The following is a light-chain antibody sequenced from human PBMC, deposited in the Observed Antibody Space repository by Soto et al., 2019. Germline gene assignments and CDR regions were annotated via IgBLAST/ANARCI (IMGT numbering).Light chain of an antibody. J-gene: IGKJ1*01. CDR1: QSVSSN. Sequence: EIVMTQSPATLSVSPGERATLSCRASQSVSSNLAWYQQKPGQAPRLLIYGASTRATGIPARFSGSGSGTEFTLTISSLQSEDFAVYCCQQYNNWPRAFGRGTKVDIK. V-gene: IGKV3-15*01. CDR3: QQYNNWPRA. CDR2: GAS.